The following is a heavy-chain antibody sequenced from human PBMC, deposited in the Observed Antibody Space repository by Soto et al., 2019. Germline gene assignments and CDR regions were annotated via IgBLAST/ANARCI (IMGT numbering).Heavy chain of an antibody. D-gene: IGHD1-26*01. V-gene: IGHV3-30-3*01. Sequence: PGGSLRLSCAASGFTFSSYAMHWVRQAPGKGLEWVAAISYDGSNKYYADSVKGRFTISRDNSKNTLYLQMNSLRAEDTAVYYCARNQDKWELSTGTFDYWGQGTLVTVSS. CDR2: ISYDGSNK. CDR3: ARNQDKWELSTGTFDY. J-gene: IGHJ4*02. CDR1: GFTFSSYA.